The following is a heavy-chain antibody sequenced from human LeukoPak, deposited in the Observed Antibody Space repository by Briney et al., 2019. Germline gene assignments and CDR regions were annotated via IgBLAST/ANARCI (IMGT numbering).Heavy chain of an antibody. CDR3: ARASSDDTAMATPFAY. Sequence: GSSVKVSCKASGGTFSKYSINWVRQAPGQGLEWMGGIIPIFGTANYVQKFQGRVTVTADESTRTAYMELSRLRSEDTAVYYCARASSDDTAMATPFAYWGQGTLVTVSS. CDR2: IIPIFGTA. V-gene: IGHV1-69*01. CDR1: GGTFSKYS. D-gene: IGHD5-18*01. J-gene: IGHJ4*02.